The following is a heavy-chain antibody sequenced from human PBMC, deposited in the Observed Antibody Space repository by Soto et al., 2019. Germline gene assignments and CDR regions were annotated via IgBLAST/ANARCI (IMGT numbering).Heavy chain of an antibody. Sequence: QVQLQESGPGLVEPSQTPSLTCTVSGSSISSGDYCWSWIRQTPGKGLEWIGHIYNRGSTYSNPSLKSRVTISVDTSKTQFTLKLSSVTAADTAVYFCARGPSGDKVDYWGQGILVTVSS. CDR2: IYNRGST. J-gene: IGHJ4*02. V-gene: IGHV4-30-4*01. D-gene: IGHD1-26*01. CDR1: GSSISSGDYC. CDR3: ARGPSGDKVDY.